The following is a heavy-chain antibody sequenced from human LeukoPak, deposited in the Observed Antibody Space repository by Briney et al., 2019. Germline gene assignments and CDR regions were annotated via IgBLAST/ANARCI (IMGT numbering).Heavy chain of an antibody. D-gene: IGHD2-2*01. CDR1: GYTFTSYG. Sequence: ASVKVSXKASGYTFTSYGISWLRQAPGQGLEWMGWISAYNGNTNYAQKLQGRVTMTTDTSTSTAYMELRSLRSDDTAVYYCARDLRYCSSTSCYVPARYWGQGTLVTVSS. J-gene: IGHJ4*02. V-gene: IGHV1-18*01. CDR2: ISAYNGNT. CDR3: ARDLRYCSSTSCYVPARY.